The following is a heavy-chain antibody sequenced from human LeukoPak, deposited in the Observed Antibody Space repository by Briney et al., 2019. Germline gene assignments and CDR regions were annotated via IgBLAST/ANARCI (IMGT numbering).Heavy chain of an antibody. CDR1: GFTFSSYE. J-gene: IGHJ6*02. Sequence: GGSLRLSCAASGFTFSSYEMNWVRQAPGKGLEWVSVIYSGGSTYYADSVKGRFTISRDNSKNTLYLQMNSLRAEDTAVYYCARSDEYYYYGMDVWGQGTTVTVSS. CDR3: ARSDEYYYYGMDV. V-gene: IGHV3-53*01. CDR2: IYSGGST. D-gene: IGHD5-24*01.